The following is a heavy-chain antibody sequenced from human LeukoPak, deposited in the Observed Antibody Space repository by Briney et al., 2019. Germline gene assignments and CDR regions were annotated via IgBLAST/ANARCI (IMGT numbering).Heavy chain of an antibody. Sequence: SETLSLTCTVSGGSISSYYWSWIRQPPGKGLEWIGEINHSGSTNYNPSLKSRVTISVDTSKNQFSLKLSSVTAADTAVYYCARGRSFGYYYDSSGYFSWFDPWGQGTLVTVSS. D-gene: IGHD3-22*01. V-gene: IGHV4-34*01. CDR2: INHSGST. CDR1: GGSISSYY. CDR3: ARGRSFGYYYDSSGYFSWFDP. J-gene: IGHJ5*02.